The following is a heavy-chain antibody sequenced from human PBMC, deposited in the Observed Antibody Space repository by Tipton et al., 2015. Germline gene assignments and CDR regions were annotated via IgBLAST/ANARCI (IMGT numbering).Heavy chain of an antibody. CDR1: GYSINNDYY. D-gene: IGHD2-21*02. J-gene: IGHJ4*02. V-gene: IGHV4-38-2*01. CDR2: VYPGGGT. CDR3: ASPSLPHDRGDYYFQS. Sequence: PGLVKPSETMSLTCDVSGYSINNDYYWGWIRQAPGKGLEWIGFVYPGGGTYYNPSLKSRVTILVDTTQNQVSLRLTSVTAADTAVYYCASPSLPHDRGDYYFQSWGQGSLVTVSS.